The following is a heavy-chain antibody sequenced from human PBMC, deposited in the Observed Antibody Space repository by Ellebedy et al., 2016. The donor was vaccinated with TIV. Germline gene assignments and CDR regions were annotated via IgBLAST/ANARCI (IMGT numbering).Heavy chain of an antibody. V-gene: IGHV3-9*01. J-gene: IGHJ4*02. CDR3: ARGRFLEWLHFDY. D-gene: IGHD3-3*01. Sequence: GGSLRLSXAASGFTFDDYAMHWVRQAPGKGLEWVSGISWNSGSIGYADSVKGRFTISRDNAKNSLYLQMNSLRAEDTALYYCARGRFLEWLHFDYWGQGTLVTVSS. CDR2: ISWNSGSI. CDR1: GFTFDDYA.